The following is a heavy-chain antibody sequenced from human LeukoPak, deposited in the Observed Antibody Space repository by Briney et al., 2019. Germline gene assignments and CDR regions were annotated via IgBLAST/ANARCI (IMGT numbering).Heavy chain of an antibody. D-gene: IGHD5-12*01. Sequence: GGSLRLSCAASGFAFISSEMNWVRQAPGKGLEWVSHINSGGTTMYNADAVKGRFTISRDNSKNTLYLQMNSLRAEDTAVYYCARGPSGYHNTGGQGTLVTVSS. CDR3: ARGPSGYHNT. J-gene: IGHJ4*02. CDR2: INSGGTTM. V-gene: IGHV3-48*03. CDR1: GFAFISSE.